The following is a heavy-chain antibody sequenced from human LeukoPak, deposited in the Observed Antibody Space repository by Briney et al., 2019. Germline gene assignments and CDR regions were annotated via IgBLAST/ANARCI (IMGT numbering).Heavy chain of an antibody. V-gene: IGHV3-74*01. D-gene: IGHD1-1*01. Sequence: PGGSLRLSCAASGFTFSSYWMHWVRQAPGKGLVWVSCINSDGSSTSYADSVKGRFTISRDNAKNTLYLQMNSLRAEDTAVYYCARDLNWNFDYWGQGTLVTVSS. J-gene: IGHJ4*02. CDR1: GFTFSSYW. CDR3: ARDLNWNFDY. CDR2: INSDGSST.